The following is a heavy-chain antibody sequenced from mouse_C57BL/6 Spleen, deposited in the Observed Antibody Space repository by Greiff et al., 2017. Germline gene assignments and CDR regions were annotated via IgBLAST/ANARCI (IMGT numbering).Heavy chain of an antibody. Sequence: QVQLQQSGPELVKPGASVKISCKASGYAFSSSCMHWVKQRPGKGLEWIGRIYPGDGDTNYNGKFKGKATLTADKSSSTAYMQLSSLTSEDSAVYFCARSRSVYYAMDYWGQGTSVTVSS. CDR3: ARSRSVYYAMDY. CDR1: GYAFSSSC. V-gene: IGHV1-82*01. J-gene: IGHJ4*01. CDR2: IYPGDGDT.